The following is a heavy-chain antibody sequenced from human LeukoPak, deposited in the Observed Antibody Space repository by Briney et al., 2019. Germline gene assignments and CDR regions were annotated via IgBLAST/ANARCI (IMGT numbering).Heavy chain of an antibody. J-gene: IGHJ6*02. Sequence: PGRSLRLSCAAPGFTFNTYALHWVRQAPGKGLEWVAVISYDGSSNYYADSVKGRFTISRDNSKNTLYLQMNSLRAEDTAVYYCARDPANSWAMDVWGQGTTVTVSS. V-gene: IGHV3-30-3*01. CDR3: ARDPANSWAMDV. CDR1: GFTFNTYA. CDR2: ISYDGSSN. D-gene: IGHD4-23*01.